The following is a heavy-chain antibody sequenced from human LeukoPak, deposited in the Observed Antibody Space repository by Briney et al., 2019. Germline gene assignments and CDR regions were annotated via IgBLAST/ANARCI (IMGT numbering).Heavy chain of an antibody. CDR3: ARRGSMGGSFVGAFDI. CDR2: IYYTGRT. J-gene: IGHJ3*02. D-gene: IGHD1-26*01. CDR1: GDSFSRNTYS. Sequence: SETLSLTCTVSGDSFSRNTYSWGWIRQTPGKGLEWIGSIYYTGRTFYNPSLKSRVTISVDTSKNQFSLKLSSVTAADTAVYYCARRGSMGGSFVGAFDIWGQGTMVTVSS. V-gene: IGHV4-39*01.